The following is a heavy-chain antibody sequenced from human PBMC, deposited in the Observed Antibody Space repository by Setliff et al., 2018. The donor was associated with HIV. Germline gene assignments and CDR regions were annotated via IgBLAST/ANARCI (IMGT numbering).Heavy chain of an antibody. V-gene: IGHV4-59*08. Sequence: PSETLTLTCTVSGGSISSYYWSWIRQPPGKGLEWIGYIYYGGSTNYNPSLKSRVTISVDTSKNQFSLKLSSVTAADTAVYYCARQGNSRGYRYGYYYYMDVWGKGTTVTVSS. CDR1: GGSISSYY. D-gene: IGHD5-18*01. J-gene: IGHJ6*03. CDR2: IYYGGST. CDR3: ARQGNSRGYRYGYYYYMDV.